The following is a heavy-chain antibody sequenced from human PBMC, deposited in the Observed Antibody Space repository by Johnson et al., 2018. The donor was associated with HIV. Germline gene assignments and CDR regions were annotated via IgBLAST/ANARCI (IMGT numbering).Heavy chain of an antibody. CDR3: AKGGEGYSGFGSAFDI. CDR1: GFPFSDYY. Sequence: QVRLVESGGGLVKPGGSLRLSCAASGFPFSDYYMSWIRQAPGKGLEWLSYIRSTKNTIYYADSVKGRFTLARDNAKNSLSLQMNSLRAEETAVYYCAKGGEGYSGFGSAFDIWGQGTMVTVSS. D-gene: IGHD5-12*01. J-gene: IGHJ3*02. V-gene: IGHV3-11*04. CDR2: IRSTKNTI.